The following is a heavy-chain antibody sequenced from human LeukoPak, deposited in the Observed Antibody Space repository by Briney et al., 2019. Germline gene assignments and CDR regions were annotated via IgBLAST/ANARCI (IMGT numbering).Heavy chain of an antibody. CDR3: ARGSGSSWLY. J-gene: IGHJ4*02. CDR2: IYHSGRT. D-gene: IGHD6-13*01. CDR1: GYSISSGYY. V-gene: IGHV4-38-2*02. Sequence: PSETLSLTCTVSGYSISSGYYWGWIRQPPGKGLEWIGSIYHSGRTFYNPSLKSRVTMSVDTSKNQFSLRLNSVTAADTAMYYCARGSGSSWLYWGQGILAIVSA.